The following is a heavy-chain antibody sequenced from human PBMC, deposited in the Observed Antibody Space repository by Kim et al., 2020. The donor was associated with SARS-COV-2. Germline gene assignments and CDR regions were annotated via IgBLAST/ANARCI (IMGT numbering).Heavy chain of an antibody. CDR1: GGSISSYY. Sequence: SETLSLTCTVSGGSISSYYWSWIRQPPGKGLEWIGYIYYSGSTNYNPSLKSRVTISVDTSKNQFSLKLSSVTAADTAVYYCARVRGSWYHAFDIWGQGTMVTVSS. J-gene: IGHJ3*02. V-gene: IGHV4-59*01. CDR3: ARVRGSWYHAFDI. D-gene: IGHD1-26*01. CDR2: IYYSGST.